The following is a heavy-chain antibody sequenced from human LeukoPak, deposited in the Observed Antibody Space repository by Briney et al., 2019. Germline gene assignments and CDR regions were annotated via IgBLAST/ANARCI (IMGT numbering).Heavy chain of an antibody. J-gene: IGHJ4*02. CDR1: GFSLSTSGVG. CDR3: AHTIEEQWLVAFDY. CDR2: IYWNDDK. D-gene: IGHD6-19*01. Sequence: SGPTLVNPPQPLTLTCTFSGFSLSTSGVGVGWIRQPPGKALEWLALIYWNDDKRQRSSLKSRLTIPKDTSKNQVVLTMTNMYPVDTATYYCAHTIEEQWLVAFDYWGQGTLVTVSS. V-gene: IGHV2-5*01.